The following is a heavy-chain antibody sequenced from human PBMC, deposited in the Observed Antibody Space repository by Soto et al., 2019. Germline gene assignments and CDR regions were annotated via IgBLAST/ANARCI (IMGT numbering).Heavy chain of an antibody. CDR1: GGSISSGGYY. D-gene: IGHD3-3*01. J-gene: IGHJ3*02. CDR3: ARDHRAQTETYYDFWSGYSTDAFDI. CDR2: IYYSGST. Sequence: SETLSLTCTVSGGSISSGGYYWSWIRQHPGKGLEWIGYIYYSGSTYYNPSLKSRVTISVDTSKNQFSLKLSSVTAADTAVYYCARDHRAQTETYYDFWSGYSTDAFDIWGQGTMVTVSS. V-gene: IGHV4-31*03.